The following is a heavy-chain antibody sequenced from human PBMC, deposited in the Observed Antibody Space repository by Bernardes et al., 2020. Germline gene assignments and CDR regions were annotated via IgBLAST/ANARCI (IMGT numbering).Heavy chain of an antibody. V-gene: IGHV4-31*03. CDR3: ARDPLDSNLGDY. CDR1: GASINNGGFY. J-gene: IGHJ4*02. CDR2: MYYSGST. Sequence: SETLSLTCTVSGASINNGGFYWSWIRQHPGKGLEWIGYMYYSGSTYYNPSLKSRVTISVDTSQNQFSLKLSSVTAADTAVYYCARDPLDSNLGDYWGQGTLVTVSS. D-gene: IGHD4-4*01.